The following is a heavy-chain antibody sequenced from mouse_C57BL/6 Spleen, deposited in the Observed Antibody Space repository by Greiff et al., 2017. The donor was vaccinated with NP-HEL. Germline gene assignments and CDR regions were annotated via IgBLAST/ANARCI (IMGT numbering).Heavy chain of an antibody. D-gene: IGHD1-1*01. Sequence: EVMLVESEGGLVQPGSSMKLSCTASGFTFSDYYMAWVRQVPEKGLEWVANINYDGSSTYYLDSLKSRFIISRDNAKNILYLQMSSLKSEDTATYYCARGEVYYGSSYGFDYWGQGTTLTVSS. CDR3: ARGEVYYGSSYGFDY. CDR1: GFTFSDYY. J-gene: IGHJ2*01. CDR2: INYDGSST. V-gene: IGHV5-16*01.